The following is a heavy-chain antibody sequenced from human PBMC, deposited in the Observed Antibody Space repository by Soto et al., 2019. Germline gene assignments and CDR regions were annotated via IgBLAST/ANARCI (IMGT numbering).Heavy chain of an antibody. CDR2: IYYSGST. D-gene: IGHD3-3*01. CDR1: GGSISRYY. J-gene: IGHJ6*03. CDR3: ARVRTPQGITIFGVGSAYYHIDV. V-gene: IGHV4-59*01. Sequence: SETLSLTCTVSGGSISRYYWSWIRQPPGKGLEWIGYIYYSGSTNYNPSLKSRVTISVDTSKNQFSLKLSSVTAADTAVYYCARVRTPQGITIFGVGSAYYHIDVWGKGTTVTVSS.